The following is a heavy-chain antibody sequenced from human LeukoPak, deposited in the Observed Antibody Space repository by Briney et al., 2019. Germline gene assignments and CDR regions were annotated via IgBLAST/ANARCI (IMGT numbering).Heavy chain of an antibody. D-gene: IGHD2-21*01. CDR3: VKDHSGSGRAFDV. CDR2: MKSDGSEI. CDR1: GFSFSVTW. Sequence: TGGSLGLSCAGSGFSFSVTWMHWLRQVPGEGPVWVSGMKSDGSEINYADSVKGRFTISRDNDRNTLHLQMNSLRVEDTAVYYCVKDHSGSGRAFDVWGQGTKVTVSA. V-gene: IGHV3-74*01. J-gene: IGHJ3*01.